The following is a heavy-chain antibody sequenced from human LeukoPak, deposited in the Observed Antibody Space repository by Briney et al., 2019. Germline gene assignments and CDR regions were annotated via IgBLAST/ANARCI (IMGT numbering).Heavy chain of an antibody. D-gene: IGHD4-23*01. J-gene: IGHJ6*04. CDR2: ISSSGSTI. V-gene: IGHV3-48*04. Sequence: PGGSLRLSCAASEFTFSSYAMSWVRQAPGKGLEWVSYISSSGSTIYYADSVKGRFTISRDNAKNSLYLQMNSLRAEDTAVYYCAREQTHGYGGKGWDVWGKGTTVTVSS. CDR1: EFTFSSYA. CDR3: AREQTHGYGGKGWDV.